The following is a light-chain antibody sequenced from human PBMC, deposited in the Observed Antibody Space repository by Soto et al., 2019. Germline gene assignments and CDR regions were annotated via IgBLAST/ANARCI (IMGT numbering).Light chain of an antibody. CDR2: AAS. CDR3: QQSYSTPKT. Sequence: DIQMTQSPSSLSASVGDRVTITCRASQSISSYLNWYQQKPGKAPKLLIYAASSLQSGVPSRFSGSGFGTVFTFTISSLQPEDFATYYCQQSYSTPKTFGQGTKVDIK. J-gene: IGKJ1*01. V-gene: IGKV1-39*01. CDR1: QSISSY.